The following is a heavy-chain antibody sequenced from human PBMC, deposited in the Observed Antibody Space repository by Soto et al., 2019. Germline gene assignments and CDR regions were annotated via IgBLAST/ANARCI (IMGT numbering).Heavy chain of an antibody. Sequence: EVQLLESGGGLVQPGGSLRLSCAASGFTFSSYAMSWVRQAPGKGLEWVSAISGSGGSTYYADSVKGRFTISRDNSKNTLYLQMNSLRAEDTAVYYCAKDGYRSSWSYYYYGMDVWGQGTTVTVSS. J-gene: IGHJ6*02. CDR3: AKDGYRSSWSYYYYGMDV. CDR2: ISGSGGST. D-gene: IGHD6-13*01. V-gene: IGHV3-23*01. CDR1: GFTFSSYA.